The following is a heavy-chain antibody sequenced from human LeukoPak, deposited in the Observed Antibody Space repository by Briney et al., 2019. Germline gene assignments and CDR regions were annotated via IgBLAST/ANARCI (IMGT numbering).Heavy chain of an antibody. CDR3: ARGPDIVVVVAATPDFGWFDP. J-gene: IGHJ5*02. V-gene: IGHV1-46*01. D-gene: IGHD2-15*01. CDR2: INPSGGST. Sequence: ASVKVSCKASGYTFTSYYMHWVRQAPGQGLEWMGIINPSGGSTSYAQKFQGRVTISVDTSKNQFSLKLSSVTAADTAVYYCARGPDIVVVVAATPDFGWFDPWGQGTLVTVSS. CDR1: GYTFTSYY.